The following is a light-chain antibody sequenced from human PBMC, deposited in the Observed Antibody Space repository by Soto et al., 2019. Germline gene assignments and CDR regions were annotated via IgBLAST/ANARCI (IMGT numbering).Light chain of an antibody. V-gene: IGKV3-15*01. CDR3: QQYSDWFT. Sequence: EIVMTQSPATLSVSPGERATLSCRASQSVSSNLAWYQQRPGQAPRLLIYGASTRDTGIAARFSVSGSGTEFTLTISSLQSEDFAVYYCQQYSDWFTFGQGTKLAIK. CDR1: QSVSSN. J-gene: IGKJ2*01. CDR2: GAS.